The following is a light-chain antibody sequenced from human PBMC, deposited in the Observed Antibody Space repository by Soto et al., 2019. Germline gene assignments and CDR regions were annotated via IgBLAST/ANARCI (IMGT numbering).Light chain of an antibody. CDR2: EVS. Sequence: QSVLTQPASVSGSLGQPITISCTGTSRDVGAYKFVSWYQQHPGKAPKLIISEVSNRPSGVPTRFSGSKSGNTASLIISGLQAEDEADYYCTSYTSSNNPYVFGSGTKVTVL. V-gene: IGLV2-14*01. CDR3: TSYTSSNNPYV. CDR1: SRDVGAYKF. J-gene: IGLJ1*01.